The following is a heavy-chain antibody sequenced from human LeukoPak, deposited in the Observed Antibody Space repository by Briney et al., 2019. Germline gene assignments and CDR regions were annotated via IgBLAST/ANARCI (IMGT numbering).Heavy chain of an antibody. D-gene: IGHD2-8*02. CDR1: GFTFSSHG. V-gene: IGHV3-23*01. CDR3: ATYRQVLLPFES. CDR2: ISGSGVIT. Sequence: GGSLRLSCAASGFTFSSHGMNWVRQALGKGLEWVSGISGSGVITYYADSVRGRFTISRDNSKSTLSLQMNSLRAEDTAIYYCATYRQVLLPFESWGQGTLVTVSS. J-gene: IGHJ4*02.